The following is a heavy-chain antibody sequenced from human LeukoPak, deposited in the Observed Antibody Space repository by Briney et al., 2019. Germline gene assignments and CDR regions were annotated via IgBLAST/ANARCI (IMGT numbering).Heavy chain of an antibody. V-gene: IGHV3-23*01. Sequence: PGGSLRLSCAASGFTFSSYAMSWVRQAPGKGLEWVSAISGSGGSTYYADSVKGRLTISRDNSKNTLYLQMNSLRAEDTAVYYCAKDPRGVRGFLSWFDPWGQGTLVTVSS. CDR1: GFTFSSYA. J-gene: IGHJ5*02. CDR3: AKDPRGVRGFLSWFDP. D-gene: IGHD3-10*01. CDR2: ISGSGGST.